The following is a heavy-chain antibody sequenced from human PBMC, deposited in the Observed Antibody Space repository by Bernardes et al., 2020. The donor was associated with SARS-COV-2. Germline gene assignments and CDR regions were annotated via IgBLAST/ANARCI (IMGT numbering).Heavy chain of an antibody. CDR1: GASMNSYDYY. Sequence: SETLSLTCTVSGASMNSYDYYWSWLLQHPGKGLEWIGYISYSGTTSYNPSLKSRLTISGDTSKNQFSLKLTSVTAADTAVYYCARDTEDYHDTGIYSDYFDDWGQGTLVTVSS. CDR2: ISYSGTT. CDR3: ARDTEDYHDTGIYSDYFDD. J-gene: IGHJ4*02. V-gene: IGHV4-31*03. D-gene: IGHD3-22*01.